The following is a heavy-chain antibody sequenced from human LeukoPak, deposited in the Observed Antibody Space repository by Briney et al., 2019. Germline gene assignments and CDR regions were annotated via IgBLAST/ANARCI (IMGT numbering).Heavy chain of an antibody. CDR3: AKDQAVVRGANFDY. CDR2: IGGSGYGT. D-gene: IGHD3-10*01. V-gene: IGHV3-23*01. CDR1: GFTFSNYA. Sequence: GGSLRLSCAASGFTFSNYAMSWVRQAPGKGLEWVSTIGGSGYGTYYAHSVKGRFTVYRDDSKNSLFLQMNSLSAEDTAVYYCAKDQAVVRGANFDYWGQGTLVTVSS. J-gene: IGHJ4*02.